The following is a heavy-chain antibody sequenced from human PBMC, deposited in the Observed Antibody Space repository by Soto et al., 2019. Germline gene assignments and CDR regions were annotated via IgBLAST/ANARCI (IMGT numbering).Heavy chain of an antibody. D-gene: IGHD2-15*01. CDR1: GGSISSYY. CDR3: ARRRPAVSDCSGGSCYYYYYYMDV. V-gene: IGHV4-59*08. CDR2: IYYSGST. Sequence: SETLSLTCTVSGGSISSYYWSWIRQPPGKGLEWIGYIYYSGSTNYNPSLKSRVTISVDTSKNQFSLKLSSVTAADTAVYYCARRRPAVSDCSGGSCYYYYYYMDVWGKGTTVTVSS. J-gene: IGHJ6*03.